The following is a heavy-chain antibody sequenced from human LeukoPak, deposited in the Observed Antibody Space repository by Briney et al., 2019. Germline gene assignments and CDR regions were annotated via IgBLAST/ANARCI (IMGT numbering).Heavy chain of an antibody. D-gene: IGHD3-22*01. V-gene: IGHV3-30*02. J-gene: IGHJ4*02. CDR2: IRYDGTNK. CDR3: AKDGGQIVVVIQEGDYFDY. Sequence: GGSLRLSCAASGFTFSNYGMHWVRQAPGKGLEWVAFIRYDGTNKYYADSVKGRFTISRDNSKNTLYLQMNSLRTEDTTVYYCAKDGGQIVVVIQEGDYFDYWGQGTLVTVSS. CDR1: GFTFSNYG.